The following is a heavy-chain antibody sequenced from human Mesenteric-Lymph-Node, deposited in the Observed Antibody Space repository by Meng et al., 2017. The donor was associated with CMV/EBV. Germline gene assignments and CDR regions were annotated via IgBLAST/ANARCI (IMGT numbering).Heavy chain of an antibody. CDR2: IYYSGST. D-gene: IGHD6-19*01. CDR3: AREYRRGRSSGWSASWYFDL. Sequence: SFSYYWGWIRQPPGKGLEWIGSIYYSGSTYYNPSLKSRVTISVDTSKNQFSLKLSSVTAADMAVYSCAREYRRGRSSGWSASWYFDLWGRGTLVTVSS. CDR1: SFSYY. J-gene: IGHJ2*01. V-gene: IGHV4-39*02.